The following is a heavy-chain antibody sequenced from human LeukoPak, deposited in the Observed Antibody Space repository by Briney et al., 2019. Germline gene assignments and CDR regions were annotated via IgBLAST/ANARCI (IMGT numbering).Heavy chain of an antibody. CDR2: ISYDGSNK. Sequence: GRSLRLSCAASGLTFSSYGMHWVRQAPGKGLEWVAVISYDGSNKYYADSVKGRFTISRDNSKNTLDLQMNSLRAEDTAVYYCAKANWGSGYWGQGTLVTVSS. CDR1: GLTFSSYG. J-gene: IGHJ4*02. V-gene: IGHV3-30*18. CDR3: AKANWGSGY. D-gene: IGHD7-27*01.